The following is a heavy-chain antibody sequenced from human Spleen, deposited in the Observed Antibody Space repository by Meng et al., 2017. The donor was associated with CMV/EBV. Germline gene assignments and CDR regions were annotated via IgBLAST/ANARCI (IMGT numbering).Heavy chain of an antibody. Sequence: GSLRLSCAASGFTVSSNYMSWVRQAPGKGLEWVSVIYSGGSTYYADSVKGRFTISRDNSKNTLYLQMNSLRAEDTAVYYCAKNSMLCGGDCYGNWGQGTLVTVSS. CDR3: AKNSMLCGGDCYGN. CDR1: GFTVSSNY. J-gene: IGHJ4*02. CDR2: IYSGGST. V-gene: IGHV3-53*01. D-gene: IGHD2-21*01.